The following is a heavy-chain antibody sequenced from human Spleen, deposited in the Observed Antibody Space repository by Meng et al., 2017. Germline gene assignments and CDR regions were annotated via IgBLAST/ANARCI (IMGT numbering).Heavy chain of an antibody. CDR2: VWYDGSNK. Sequence: GESLKISCVASGFTFSSYGMHWVRQVPGKGLEWVAVVWYDGSNKYYADSVKGRFTISRDNAKNTLYLQMNSLRAEDTAVYYCARDFNYYFDYWGQGTLVTVSS. D-gene: IGHD1-20*01. CDR3: ARDFNYYFDY. CDR1: GFTFSSYG. J-gene: IGHJ4*02. V-gene: IGHV3-33*01.